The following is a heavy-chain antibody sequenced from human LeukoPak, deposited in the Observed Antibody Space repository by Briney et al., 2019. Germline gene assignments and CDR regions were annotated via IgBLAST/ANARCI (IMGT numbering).Heavy chain of an antibody. J-gene: IGHJ4*02. CDR3: ARLIYCSSTSCHPTNFDY. D-gene: IGHD2-2*01. CDR1: GYTFTSYD. V-gene: IGHV1-8*01. CDR2: MNPNSGNT. Sequence: ASVKVSCKASGYTFTSYDINWVRQATGQGLEWMGLMNPNSGNTGYAQKFQGRVTMTRNTSISTAYMELSSLRSEDTAVYYCARLIYCSSTSCHPTNFDYWGQGTLVTVSS.